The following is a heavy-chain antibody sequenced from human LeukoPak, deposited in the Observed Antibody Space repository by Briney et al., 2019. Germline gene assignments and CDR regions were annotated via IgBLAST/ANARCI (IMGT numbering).Heavy chain of an antibody. CDR3: ASRDPCSGGTCYGLGY. D-gene: IGHD2-15*01. Sequence: GGSLRLSCAASGFTFSSYAMTWVRQAPGKGPEWVSFISGSGGDTYYADSVKGRFTISRDNSKNTVYLQMNSLRAEDTAVYYCASRDPCSGGTCYGLGYWGLGTLVTVSS. CDR2: ISGSGGDT. J-gene: IGHJ4*02. CDR1: GFTFSSYA. V-gene: IGHV3-23*01.